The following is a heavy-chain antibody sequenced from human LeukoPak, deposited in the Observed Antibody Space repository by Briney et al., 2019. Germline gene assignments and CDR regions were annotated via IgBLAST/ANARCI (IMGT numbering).Heavy chain of an antibody. D-gene: IGHD3-9*01. CDR3: ARVILTGYYDDAFDI. J-gene: IGHJ3*02. CDR1: GYAFSNYG. V-gene: IGHV1-18*01. Sequence: ASVKVSCKASGYAFSNYGINWVRQAPGQGLEWVGWISAYSGDTKFAQKLQHRVTLTSDTSTSTAYMELRSLRSEDTAVYYCARVILTGYYDDAFDIWGQGTMVTVSS. CDR2: ISAYSGDT.